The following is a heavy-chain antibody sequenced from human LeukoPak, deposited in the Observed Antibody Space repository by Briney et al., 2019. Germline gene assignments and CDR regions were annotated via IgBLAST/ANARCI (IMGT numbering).Heavy chain of an antibody. CDR2: IYYSGST. CDR1: GGSISSYY. V-gene: IGHV4-59*12. CDR3: ARGLIMWPRRHYYYMDV. D-gene: IGHD3-16*01. J-gene: IGHJ6*03. Sequence: SETLSLTCTVSGGSISSYYWSWIRQPPGKGLEWIGYIYYSGSTNYNPSLKSRVTISVDTSKNQFSLKLSSVTAADTAVYYCARGLIMWPRRHYYYMDVWGKGTTVTVSS.